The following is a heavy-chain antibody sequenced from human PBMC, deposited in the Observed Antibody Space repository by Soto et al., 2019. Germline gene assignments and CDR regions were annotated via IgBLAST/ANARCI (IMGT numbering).Heavy chain of an antibody. CDR1: GGTFTTYD. CDR2: IIPLFDAT. D-gene: IGHD6-19*01. Sequence: QVQLVQSGAEVRKPGSSVKVSCKASGGTFTTYDISWVRQAPGQGLEWMGGIIPLFDATKYAQKLQGRVTITADKSTRTDYMELSSLRSEDTAMYYCARVRSSSWYNGTFYFDSWGQGTLVTVSS. CDR3: ARVRSSSWYNGTFYFDS. J-gene: IGHJ4*02. V-gene: IGHV1-69*06.